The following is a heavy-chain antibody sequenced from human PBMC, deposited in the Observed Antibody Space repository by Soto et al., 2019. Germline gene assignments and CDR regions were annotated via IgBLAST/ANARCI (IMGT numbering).Heavy chain of an antibody. D-gene: IGHD3-22*01. CDR1: GFTFGDYA. CDR2: IRSKAYGGTT. V-gene: IGHV3-49*03. J-gene: IGHJ5*02. CDR3: TRDMNYYDSSGTPNWFDP. Sequence: PGGSLRLSCTASGFTFGDYAMSWFRQAPGKGLEWVGFIRSKAYGGTTEYAASVKGRFTISRDDSKSIAYLQMNSLKTEDTAVYYCTRDMNYYDSSGTPNWFDPWGQGTLVTVSS.